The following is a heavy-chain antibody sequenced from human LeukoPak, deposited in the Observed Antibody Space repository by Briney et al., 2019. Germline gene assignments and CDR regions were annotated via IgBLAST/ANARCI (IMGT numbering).Heavy chain of an antibody. Sequence: ASVKVSCKASGYTFTGHYMHWVRQAPGQGLEWMGWINPNSGGTNYAQKFQGRVTMTRDTSISTAYMELSRLRSDDTAVYYCARDDVDILTGYSVTGLRYWGQGTLVTVSS. V-gene: IGHV1-2*02. J-gene: IGHJ4*02. CDR2: INPNSGGT. CDR3: ARDDVDILTGYSVTGLRY. CDR1: GYTFTGHY. D-gene: IGHD3-9*01.